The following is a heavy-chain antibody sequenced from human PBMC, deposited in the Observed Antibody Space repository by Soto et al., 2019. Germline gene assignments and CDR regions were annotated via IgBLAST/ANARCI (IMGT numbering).Heavy chain of an antibody. J-gene: IGHJ6*02. D-gene: IGHD3-10*01. CDR3: ARPRDVYGSGSWDYGMDV. V-gene: IGHV4-39*01. CDR1: GGSISSSSYY. Sequence: SETLSLTCTVSGGSISSSSYYWSWIRQPPGKGLEWIGSIYYSGSTYYNPSLKSRVTISVDTSKNQFSLKLSSVTAADTAVYYCARPRDVYGSGSWDYGMDVWGQGTTVTVS. CDR2: IYYSGST.